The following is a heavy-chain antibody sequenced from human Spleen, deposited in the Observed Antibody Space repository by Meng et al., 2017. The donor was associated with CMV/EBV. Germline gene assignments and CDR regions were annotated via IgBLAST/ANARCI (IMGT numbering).Heavy chain of an antibody. CDR3: ARGNRNRGRDQGNYYDVMDV. CDR2: IKKDGSEK. Sequence: GASLKISCAASGFTSSGYSMSWVREAPGKGLEWVANIKKDGSEKYYADSVMGRFTISRDNAKNSLYLQIHSLRAEDTTVYYCARGNRNRGRDQGNYYDVMDVWGQGTTVTVSS. CDR1: GFTSSGYS. J-gene: IGHJ6*02. D-gene: IGHD1-14*01. V-gene: IGHV3-7*01.